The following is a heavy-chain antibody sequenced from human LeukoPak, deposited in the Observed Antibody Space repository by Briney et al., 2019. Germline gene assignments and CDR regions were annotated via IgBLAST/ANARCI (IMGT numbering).Heavy chain of an antibody. D-gene: IGHD2-2*01. J-gene: IGHJ4*02. Sequence: PGGSLRLPCAASGFTFSSYSMNWVRQAPGKGLEWVSSISSSSSYIYYADSVKGRFTISRDNAKNSLYLQMNSLRAEDTAVYYCAKEGYCSSTSCLLPFDYWGQGTLVTVSS. CDR1: GFTFSSYS. CDR3: AKEGYCSSTSCLLPFDY. V-gene: IGHV3-21*01. CDR2: ISSSSSYI.